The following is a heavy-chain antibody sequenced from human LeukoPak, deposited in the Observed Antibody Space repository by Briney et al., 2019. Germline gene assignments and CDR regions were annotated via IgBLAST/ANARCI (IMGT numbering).Heavy chain of an antibody. CDR3: ARADSSGYFPHPFDY. CDR1: GYTFTSYY. Sequence: WASLKLSCKASGYTFTSYYMHWVRQAPGQGLEWMGWINPNSGGTNYAQKFQGRVTMTRDKSISSAYMEMSRLRADDTAVYYCARADSSGYFPHPFDYWGQGTLVTVS. CDR2: INPNSGGT. D-gene: IGHD3-22*01. V-gene: IGHV1-2*02. J-gene: IGHJ4*02.